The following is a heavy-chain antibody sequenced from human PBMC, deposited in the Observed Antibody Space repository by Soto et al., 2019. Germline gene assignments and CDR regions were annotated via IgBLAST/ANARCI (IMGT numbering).Heavy chain of an antibody. CDR2: ISYSGST. CDR3: ARGAPVLFDY. V-gene: IGHV4-61*01. Sequence: SETLSLTCTVSGGSVSSGSYYWSWIRQPPGKGLEWIGYISYSGSTNYNPSLKSRVTISVDRSKNQFSLKLSSVTAADTAVYYCARGAPVLFDYWGQGTLVTVSS. J-gene: IGHJ4*02. CDR1: GGSVSSGSYY.